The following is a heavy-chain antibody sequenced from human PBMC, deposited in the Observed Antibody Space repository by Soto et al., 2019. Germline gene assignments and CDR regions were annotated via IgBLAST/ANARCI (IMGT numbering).Heavy chain of an antibody. D-gene: IGHD3-16*02. Sequence: GGSLRLSCAASGFTFSSYWMSWVRQAPGKGLEWVANIKQDGSEKYYVDSVKGRFTISRDNAKNSLYLQMNSLRAEDTAVYYCARAKNDPGSSHYDYIWGSYRYYYFDYWGQGTLVTVSS. V-gene: IGHV3-7*01. CDR1: GFTFSSYW. CDR2: IKQDGSEK. J-gene: IGHJ4*02. CDR3: ARAKNDPGSSHYDYIWGSYRYYYFDY.